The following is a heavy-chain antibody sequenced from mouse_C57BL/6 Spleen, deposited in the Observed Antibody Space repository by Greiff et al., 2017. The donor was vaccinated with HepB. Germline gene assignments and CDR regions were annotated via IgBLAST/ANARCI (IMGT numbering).Heavy chain of an antibody. J-gene: IGHJ1*03. CDR3: ARSIYYGNYGGYFDV. CDR2: IRNKANGYTT. Sequence: EVKLVESGGGLVQPGGSLSLSCAASGFTFTDYYMSWVRQPPGKALEWLGFIRNKANGYTTEYSVSVKGRFTISRDNSPRILYLQMNDLRAENSATYYCARSIYYGNYGGYFDVWGTGTTVTVSS. V-gene: IGHV7-3*01. CDR1: GFTFTDYY. D-gene: IGHD2-1*01.